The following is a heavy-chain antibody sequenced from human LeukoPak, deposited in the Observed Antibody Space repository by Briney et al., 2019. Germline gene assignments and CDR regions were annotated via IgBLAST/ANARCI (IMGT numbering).Heavy chain of an antibody. CDR3: ARGVSYGSGRLDS. D-gene: IGHD3-10*01. CDR1: GGSFSGYY. Sequence: SETLSLTCAVYGGSFSGYYWSWIRQPPGKGLEWIGEINHSGSTNYNPSLRSRVTISVDTSKNQFSLKLSSVTAADTAVYYCARGVSYGSGRLDSWGQGTLVTVSS. V-gene: IGHV4-34*01. J-gene: IGHJ4*02. CDR2: INHSGST.